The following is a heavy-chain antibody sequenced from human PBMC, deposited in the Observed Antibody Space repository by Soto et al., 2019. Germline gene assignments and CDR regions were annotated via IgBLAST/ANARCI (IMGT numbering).Heavy chain of an antibody. CDR1: GFTFSAYV. CDR2: ITSSGGGT. D-gene: IGHD6-13*01. J-gene: IGHJ1*01. CDR3: AKLTAA. V-gene: IGHV3-23*01. Sequence: GGSMRLSCVASGFTFSAYVMSWVRQARGKGLGWGSSITSSGGGTYYADSVKGRFTVSRDNSKNTVYLQMNSLREEDTAVYYCAKLTAAWGQRTLVTVSS.